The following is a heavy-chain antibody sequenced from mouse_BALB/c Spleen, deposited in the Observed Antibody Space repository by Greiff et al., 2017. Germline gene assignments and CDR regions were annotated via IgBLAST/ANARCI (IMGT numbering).Heavy chain of an antibody. CDR2: ILPGSGST. J-gene: IGHJ4*01. CDR3: ARGHRYDDAMDY. D-gene: IGHD2-14*01. CDR1: GYTFSSYW. V-gene: IGHV1-9*01. Sequence: QVQLQQSGAELMKPGASVKISCKATGYTFSSYWIEWVKQRPGHGLEWIGEILPGSGSTNYNEKFKGKATFTADTSSNTAYMQLSSLTSEDSAVYYCARGHRYDDAMDYWGQGTSVTVSS.